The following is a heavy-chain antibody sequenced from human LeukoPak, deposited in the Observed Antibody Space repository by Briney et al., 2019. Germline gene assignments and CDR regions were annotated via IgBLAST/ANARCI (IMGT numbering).Heavy chain of an antibody. V-gene: IGHV3-30*02. J-gene: IGHJ4*02. D-gene: IGHD6-13*01. CDR2: IWYDGSNK. CDR3: AKDLGYSSSWSLDY. CDR1: GFTFSSYG. Sequence: GGSLRLSCAASGFTFSSYGMHWVRQAPGKGLEWVAVIWYDGSNKYYADSVKGRFTISRDNSKNTLYLQMNSLRAEDTAVYYCAKDLGYSSSWSLDYWGQGTLVTVSS.